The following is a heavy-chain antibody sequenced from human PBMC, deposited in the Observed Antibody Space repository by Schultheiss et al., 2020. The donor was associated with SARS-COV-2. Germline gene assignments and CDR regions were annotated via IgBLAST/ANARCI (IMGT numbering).Heavy chain of an antibody. Sequence: SETLSLTCSVSGGDISSGDVYWHWIRQPPGKALEWIGYIYNSWATYYYNPSLKSRITISVDTSKNQFSLKLSSVTAADTAVYYCARGLGYYGSTTKGDYWAQGTLVTVSS. D-gene: IGHD3-10*01. J-gene: IGHJ4*02. CDR2: IYNSWAT. CDR1: GGDISSGDVY. CDR3: ARGLGYYGSTTKGDY. V-gene: IGHV4-30-4*01.